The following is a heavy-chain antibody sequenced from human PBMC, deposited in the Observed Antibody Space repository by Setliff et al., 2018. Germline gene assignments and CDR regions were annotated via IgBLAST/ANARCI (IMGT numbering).Heavy chain of an antibody. J-gene: IGHJ5*02. CDR3: ARAGPTVTFFRVLVISWWDP. D-gene: IGHD3-3*01. V-gene: IGHV4-61*09. CDR1: GGSISSGSYY. Sequence: SATLSLTCTVSGGSISSGSYYWTWIRQPAGKGLEWIGHFHTGGSTNYNRSLRSRVSISVDTSKNQFSLKLSSVTAADTATYYCARAGPTVTFFRVLVISWWDPWGQGSLVTVSS. CDR2: FHTGGST.